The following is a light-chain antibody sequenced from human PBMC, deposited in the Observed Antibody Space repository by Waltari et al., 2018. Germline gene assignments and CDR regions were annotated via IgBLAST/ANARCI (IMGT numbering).Light chain of an antibody. CDR2: ENN. V-gene: IGLV1-51*02. CDR1: SSNIGNDY. J-gene: IGLJ2*01. CDR3: GTWDTSLSALI. Sequence: QSVLTQPPSVSAAPGPKVTIPCSGSSSNIGNDYVSWYQQLPGTAPKLFIYENNKRPSGIPDRFSGSKSGTSATLGITGLQTGDEADYYCGTWDTSLSALIFGGGTKLTVL.